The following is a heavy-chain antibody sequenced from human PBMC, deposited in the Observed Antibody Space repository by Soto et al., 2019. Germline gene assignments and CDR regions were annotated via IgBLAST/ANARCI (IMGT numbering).Heavy chain of an antibody. CDR2: ISSASSAI. V-gene: IGHV3-48*03. CDR1: GFTFSSYH. D-gene: IGHD2-8*01. J-gene: IGHJ6*02. CDR3: ARDLMGYAMDV. Sequence: LRLSCAASGFTFSSYHMDWVRQAPGKGLEWVSYISSASSAIYYADSVKGRFTISRDNAKNSLFLQMNSLRAEDTAVYYCARDLMGYAMDVWGQGTTVTVSS.